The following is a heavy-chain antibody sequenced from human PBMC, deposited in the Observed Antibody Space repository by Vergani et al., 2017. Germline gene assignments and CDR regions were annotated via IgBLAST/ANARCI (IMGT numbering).Heavy chain of an antibody. CDR1: GYTFTSYA. Sequence: QVQLVQSGAEVQKPGASVKVSCKASGYTFTSYAMHWVRQAPGQKLEWMGWINAGNGNTKYSQKFQGRVTITRATSASTAYMELSSLRSEDTAVYYCARAATMIGATTPGYWGQGTLVTVSS. CDR2: INAGNGNT. CDR3: ARAATMIGATTPGY. V-gene: IGHV1-3*01. D-gene: IGHD3-22*01. J-gene: IGHJ4*02.